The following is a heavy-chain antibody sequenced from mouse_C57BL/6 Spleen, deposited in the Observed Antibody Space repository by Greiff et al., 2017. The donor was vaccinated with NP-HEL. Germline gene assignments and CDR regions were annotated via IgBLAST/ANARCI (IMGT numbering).Heavy chain of an antibody. CDR2: IYPRSGNT. Sequence: QVQLQQSGAELARPGASVKLSCKASGYTFTSYGISWVKQRTGQGLEWIGEIYPRSGNTYYNEKFKGQATLTADKSSSTAYMELRSLTSEDSAVYFCAKRGYDGYDYDYWGQGTTLTVSS. J-gene: IGHJ2*01. CDR1: GYTFTSYG. V-gene: IGHV1-81*01. D-gene: IGHD2-3*01. CDR3: AKRGYDGYDYDY.